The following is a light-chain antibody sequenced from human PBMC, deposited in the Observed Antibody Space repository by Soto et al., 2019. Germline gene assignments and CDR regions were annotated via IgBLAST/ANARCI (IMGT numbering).Light chain of an antibody. CDR3: QQSYTIPVT. V-gene: IGKV4-1*01. CDR2: WAS. J-gene: IGKJ4*01. Sequence: DIVLTQSPDSLAVSLGARATINCKSSQSVLHSSNNKNYLTWYQQKPGQPPKLLIYWASTRESGVPDRFSGSGSGTDFTLTISSLQAEDVAVYYCQQSYTIPVTFGGGTKVEI. CDR1: QSVLHSSNNKNY.